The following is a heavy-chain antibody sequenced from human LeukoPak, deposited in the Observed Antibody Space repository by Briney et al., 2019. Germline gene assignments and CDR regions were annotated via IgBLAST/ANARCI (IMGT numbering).Heavy chain of an antibody. V-gene: IGHV3-23*01. Sequence: PGGSLRLSCAASGFTFSSYWMHWVRQAPGEGLEWVSGISGSGGRTYYADSVKGRFTISRDNSNNTLYLQMNSLRAEDTAVYYCAKVWSYIGHLEAFDYWGQGTLVTVSS. CDR2: ISGSGGRT. J-gene: IGHJ4*02. CDR3: AKVWSYIGHLEAFDY. D-gene: IGHD5-12*01. CDR1: GFTFSSYW.